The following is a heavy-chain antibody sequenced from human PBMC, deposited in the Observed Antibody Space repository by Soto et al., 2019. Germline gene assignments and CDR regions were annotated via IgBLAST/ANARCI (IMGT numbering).Heavy chain of an antibody. D-gene: IGHD3-10*01. V-gene: IGHV1-69*13. CDR1: GGTFSSYA. J-gene: IGHJ6*02. CDR2: IIPIFGTA. Sequence: SVKVSCKASGGTFSSYAISWVRQAPGQGLEWMGGIIPIFGTANYAQKFQGRVTITADESTSTAYMELSSLRSEDTAVYYCASRLVRGVNYYYGMDVWGQGTTATVSS. CDR3: ASRLVRGVNYYYGMDV.